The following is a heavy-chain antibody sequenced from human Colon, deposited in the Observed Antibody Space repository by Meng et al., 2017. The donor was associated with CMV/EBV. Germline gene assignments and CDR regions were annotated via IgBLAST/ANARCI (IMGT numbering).Heavy chain of an antibody. D-gene: IGHD2-2*01. J-gene: IGHJ5*02. Sequence: ASVKVSCKASGYTFTGHHMHWVRQVPGQGLEWMGWINSNSGGTKYAQKFQGRVTMTRDTSISTAYMELTSLRSDDTAVYYCARDRVVVIPGDLWGQGTLVTVSS. CDR1: GYTFTGHH. V-gene: IGHV1-2*02. CDR3: ARDRVVVIPGDL. CDR2: INSNSGGT.